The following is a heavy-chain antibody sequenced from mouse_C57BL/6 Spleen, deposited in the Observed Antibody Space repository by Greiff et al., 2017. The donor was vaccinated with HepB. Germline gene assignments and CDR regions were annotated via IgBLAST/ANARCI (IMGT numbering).Heavy chain of an antibody. Sequence: VQLQQPGAELVKPGASVKMSCKASGYTFTSYWITWVKQRPGQGLEWIGDIYPGSGSTNYNEKFKSKATLTVDTSSSTAYMQLSSLTSEDSAVYYCARAEITTRGFAYWGQGTLVTVSA. D-gene: IGHD2-4*01. V-gene: IGHV1-55*01. CDR2: IYPGSGST. CDR1: GYTFTSYW. J-gene: IGHJ3*01. CDR3: ARAEITTRGFAY.